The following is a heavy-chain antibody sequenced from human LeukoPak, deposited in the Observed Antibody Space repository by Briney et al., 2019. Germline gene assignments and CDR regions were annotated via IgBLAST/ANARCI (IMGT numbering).Heavy chain of an antibody. V-gene: IGHV4-4*07. J-gene: IGHJ4*02. CDR1: GGSISSDY. Sequence: SETLSLTCTVSGGSISSDYWSWIRQPAGKGLEWIGRIDASGSTNYNPSLKSRVTMSIDTSKSQFSLKLSSVTAADTAVYYCARVVKTYYYGSGSYYEYYFDYWGQGTLVTVSS. CDR2: IDASGST. D-gene: IGHD3-10*01. CDR3: ARVVKTYYYGSGSYYEYYFDY.